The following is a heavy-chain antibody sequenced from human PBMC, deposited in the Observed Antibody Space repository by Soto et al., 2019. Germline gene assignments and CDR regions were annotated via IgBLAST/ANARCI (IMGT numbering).Heavy chain of an antibody. CDR2: MNPNSGNT. J-gene: IGHJ3*02. CDR1: GYTFTSYD. CDR3: ASGFYDSSGYYSDAFDI. D-gene: IGHD3-22*01. V-gene: IGHV1-8*01. Sequence: ASVKVSCKASGYTFTSYDINWVRQATGQGLEWMGWMNPNSGNTGYAQKFQGRVTMTRNTSISTAYMELSSLRSEDTAVYHCASGFYDSSGYYSDAFDIWGQGTMVTVSS.